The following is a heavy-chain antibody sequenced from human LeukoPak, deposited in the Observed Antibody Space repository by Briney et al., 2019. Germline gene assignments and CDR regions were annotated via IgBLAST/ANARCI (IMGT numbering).Heavy chain of an antibody. CDR3: ARQGPGYCSSTSCYGVDY. CDR2: IDTNTGNP. V-gene: IGHV7-4-1*02. J-gene: IGHJ4*02. CDR1: GYTFTTYA. Sequence: ASVKVSCKASGYTFTTYAMNWVLQAPGQVLEWMGWIDTNTGNPTYAHGFTGRFVVSLDTSVSTAYLQISSLKAEDTAVYYCARQGPGYCSSTSCYGVDYWGQGTLVTVSS. D-gene: IGHD2-2*01.